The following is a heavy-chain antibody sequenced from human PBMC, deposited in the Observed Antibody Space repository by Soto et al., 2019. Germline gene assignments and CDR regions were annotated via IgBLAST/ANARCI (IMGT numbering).Heavy chain of an antibody. CDR2: ISYDGNNK. CDR3: ARAGCDGGRCYTLVGLRYGMDV. J-gene: IGHJ6*02. D-gene: IGHD2-15*01. Sequence: QVQLVESGGGVVQPGRSLRLSCAASGFTFSSYVMHWVRQAPGKGLGWVAVISYDGNNKYYADSVKGRFTISRDNSKNTLYLQMNSLRAEDTAVYYCARAGCDGGRCYTLVGLRYGMDVWGQGTTVTVSS. V-gene: IGHV3-30-3*01. CDR1: GFTFSSYV.